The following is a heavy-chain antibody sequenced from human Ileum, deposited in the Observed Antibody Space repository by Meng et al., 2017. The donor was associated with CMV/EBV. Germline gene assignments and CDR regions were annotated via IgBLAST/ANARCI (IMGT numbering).Heavy chain of an antibody. CDR1: GTSVSITTVN. J-gene: IGHJ4*02. Sequence: QVQLQQSEPVTVMNYPIVLLTCAISGTSVSITTVNWNWMRQSPSRGLEWMGRTYYRSKWSNDYAIFVRGRITINPDISKNELFLLLKSVTHEETAVYYCVRITGKRWLDYWGRGTLVTVSS. CDR2: TYYRSKWSN. CDR3: VRITGKRWLDY. D-gene: IGHD1-14*01. V-gene: IGHV6-1*01.